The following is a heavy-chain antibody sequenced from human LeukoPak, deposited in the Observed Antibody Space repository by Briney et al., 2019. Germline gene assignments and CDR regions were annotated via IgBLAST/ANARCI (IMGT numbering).Heavy chain of an antibody. V-gene: IGHV3-11*04. Sequence: PGGSLRLSCAASGFTFSDYYMTWIRQAPGKGLEWLSYISSGGTIKYYADPVKGRFTISRDNAKNSLYLQMNSLRAEDTAVYYCAELGITMIGGVWGKGTTVTISS. D-gene: IGHD3-10*02. CDR3: AELGITMIGGV. J-gene: IGHJ6*04. CDR1: GFTFSDYY. CDR2: ISSGGTIK.